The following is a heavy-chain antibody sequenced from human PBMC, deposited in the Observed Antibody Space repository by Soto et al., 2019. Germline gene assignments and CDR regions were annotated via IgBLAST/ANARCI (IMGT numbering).Heavy chain of an antibody. CDR1: GYSFTSYW. J-gene: IGHJ3*02. Sequence: GESLKISCKGSGYSFTSYWIGWVRQMPGKGLEWMGIIYPGDSDTRYSPSFQGQVTISADKSISTAYLQWSSLKASDTAMYYCARRGPRITIFGVATFDAFDIWGQGTMVTVSS. CDR2: IYPGDSDT. D-gene: IGHD3-3*01. CDR3: ARRGPRITIFGVATFDAFDI. V-gene: IGHV5-51*01.